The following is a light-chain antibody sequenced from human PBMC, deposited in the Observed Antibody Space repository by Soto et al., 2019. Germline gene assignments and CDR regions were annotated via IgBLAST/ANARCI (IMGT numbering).Light chain of an antibody. CDR1: QGISSY. CDR2: AAS. CDR3: QQYYSYALT. Sequence: AIRMTQSPSSFSASTGDRVTITCRASQGISSYLAWYQQKPGKAPKLLIYAASTLQSGVXSRFSGXXXXXXFTLTISCLQSEDFATYYCQQYYSYALTFGGGTKVEIK. J-gene: IGKJ4*01. V-gene: IGKV1-8*01.